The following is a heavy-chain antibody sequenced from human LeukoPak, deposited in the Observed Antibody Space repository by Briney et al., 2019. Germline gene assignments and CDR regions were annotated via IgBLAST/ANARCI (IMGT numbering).Heavy chain of an antibody. V-gene: IGHV3-21*01. D-gene: IGHD5-18*01. J-gene: IGHJ3*02. CDR3: AREYEKGGYSYGRRI. Sequence: GGSLRLPCAASGFTFSSYSMNWVRQAPGKGLEWVSSISSSSSYIYYADSVKGRFTISRDNAKNSLYLQMNSLRAEDTAVYYCAREYEKGGYSYGRRIWGQGTMVTVSS. CDR2: ISSSSSYI. CDR1: GFTFSSYS.